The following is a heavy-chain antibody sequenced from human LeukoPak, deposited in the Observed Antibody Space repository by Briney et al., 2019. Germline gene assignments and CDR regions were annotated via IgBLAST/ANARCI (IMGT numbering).Heavy chain of an antibody. CDR1: GFTFSSYT. V-gene: IGHV3-21*01. CDR2: ISSSGSDI. Sequence: GGSLRLSCAVSGFTFSSYTMNWVRQTPGKGLGWVSSISSSGSDIYYADSVKGRLTISRDNVRISLYLQLNSLRAEDTAVYYCARGAHSGGYQSDHLFDYWGQGTPVTVSS. D-gene: IGHD1-26*01. CDR3: ARGAHSGGYQSDHLFDY. J-gene: IGHJ4*02.